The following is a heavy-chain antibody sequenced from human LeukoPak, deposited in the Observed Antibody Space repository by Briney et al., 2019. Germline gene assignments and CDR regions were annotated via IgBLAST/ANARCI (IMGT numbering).Heavy chain of an antibody. Sequence: GGSLRLSCAASGFTVSRNYMSWVRQAPGKGLEWVSVLYSGGSTNYADSVKGRFTISRDNSKNTLYLQMNSLRAEDTAVYYCAKDYEPLVGVHRWGDWCDPWGQGTLVTVSS. J-gene: IGHJ5*02. CDR2: LYSGGST. D-gene: IGHD1-26*01. V-gene: IGHV3-53*01. CDR1: GFTVSRNY. CDR3: AKDYEPLVGVHRWGDWCDP.